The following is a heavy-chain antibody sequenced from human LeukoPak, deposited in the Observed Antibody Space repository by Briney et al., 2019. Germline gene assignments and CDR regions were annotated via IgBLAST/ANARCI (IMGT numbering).Heavy chain of an antibody. CDR3: ARYYDFWSGRLRHDAFDI. V-gene: IGHV4-59*08. CDR1: GGSISSYY. J-gene: IGHJ3*02. CDR2: IYYSGST. Sequence: PSETLSLTCTVSGGSISSYYWSWIRQPPGKGLEWIGYIYYSGSTNYNPSLRSRVTISVDTSKNQFSLKLSSVTAADTAVYYCARYYDFWSGRLRHDAFDIWGQGTMVTVSS. D-gene: IGHD3-3*01.